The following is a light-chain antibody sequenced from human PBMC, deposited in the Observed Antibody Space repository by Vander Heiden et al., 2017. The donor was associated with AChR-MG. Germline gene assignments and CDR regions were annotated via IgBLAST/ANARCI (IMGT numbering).Light chain of an antibody. J-gene: IGKJ2*01. CDR2: GAS. CDR3: QQYGSSLMYT. V-gene: IGKV3-20*01. Sequence: EIVLTQSPGTLSLSPGERATPSCRASQSVSSNYLAWYQQKPGQAPRLLIYGASSRATGIPDRFSGSGSGTDFTLTISRLEPEDFAVYYCQQYGSSLMYTFGQGTKLEIK. CDR1: QSVSSNY.